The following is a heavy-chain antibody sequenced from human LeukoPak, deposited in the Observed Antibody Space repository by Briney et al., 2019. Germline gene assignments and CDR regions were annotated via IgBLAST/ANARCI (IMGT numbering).Heavy chain of an antibody. Sequence: GGSLRLSCTASGFTFSTYWMSWVRQAPGKGLEWVANTREDGSEKYYVDSVKGRFTISRDNAKNSLYLQMNSLRAEDTAVYYCARDKGVVVMDVWGKGTTVTVSS. CDR3: ARDKGVVVMDV. D-gene: IGHD2-2*01. J-gene: IGHJ6*03. CDR1: GFTFSTYW. CDR2: TREDGSEK. V-gene: IGHV3-7*01.